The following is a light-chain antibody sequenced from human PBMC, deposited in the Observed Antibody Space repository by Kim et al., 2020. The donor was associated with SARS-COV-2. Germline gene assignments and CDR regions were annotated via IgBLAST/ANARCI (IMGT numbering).Light chain of an antibody. Sequence: SYELTQPPSVSVSPGQTASISCSGDKLGDTYACWYQQKPRQSPVLVNYEDNKHPSGIPERCSVSSSGNTATLTISGTQAMDEADYYCQSWDSSTGVFGGGTQLTVL. CDR1: KLGDTY. CDR3: QSWDSSTGV. V-gene: IGLV3-1*01. J-gene: IGLJ3*02. CDR2: EDN.